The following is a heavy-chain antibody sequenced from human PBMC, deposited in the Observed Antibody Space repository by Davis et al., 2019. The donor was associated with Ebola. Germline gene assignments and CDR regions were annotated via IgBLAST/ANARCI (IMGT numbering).Heavy chain of an antibody. D-gene: IGHD1-20*01. Sequence: ASVKVSCKASGYTFTGYYMHWVRQAPGQGLEWMGWINPNSGGTNYAQKFQGWVTMTRDTSISTAYMELRSLRSDDTAVYYCARYQYNWNQCDYWGQGTLVTVSS. V-gene: IGHV1-2*04. J-gene: IGHJ4*02. CDR2: INPNSGGT. CDR3: ARYQYNWNQCDY. CDR1: GYTFTGYY.